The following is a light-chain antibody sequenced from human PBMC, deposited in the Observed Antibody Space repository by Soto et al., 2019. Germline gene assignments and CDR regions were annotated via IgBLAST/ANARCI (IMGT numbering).Light chain of an antibody. Sequence: EIVLTQSPATLSLSPGERATLSCRASQSVSSYLAWYQQKPGQAPRLLIYDASNRATGIPARFSGSGSGTDFTLTISSLEPEDFGTYYCLQHNTYPWTFGQGTKVE. J-gene: IGKJ1*01. CDR1: QSVSSY. V-gene: IGKV3-11*01. CDR3: LQHNTYPWT. CDR2: DAS.